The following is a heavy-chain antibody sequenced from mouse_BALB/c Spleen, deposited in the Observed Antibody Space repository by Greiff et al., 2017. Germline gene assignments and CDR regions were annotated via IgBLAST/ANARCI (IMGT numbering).Heavy chain of an antibody. D-gene: IGHD1-1*01. V-gene: IGHV5-17*02. CDR2: ISSGSSTI. Sequence: EGKVVESGGGLVQPGGSRKLSCAASGFTFSSFGMHWVRQAPEKGLEWVAYISSGSSTIYYADTVKGRFTISRDNPKNTLFLQMTSLRSEDTAMYYCARGDYYGSTFDYWGQGTTLTVSS. CDR1: GFTFSSFG. J-gene: IGHJ2*01. CDR3: ARGDYYGSTFDY.